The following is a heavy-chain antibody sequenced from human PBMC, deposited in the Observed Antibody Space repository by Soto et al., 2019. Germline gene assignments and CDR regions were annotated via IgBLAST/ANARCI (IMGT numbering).Heavy chain of an antibody. V-gene: IGHV3-23*01. CDR1: GFTFSSYA. D-gene: IGHD3-22*01. Sequence: GGSLRLSCAASGFTFSSYAMSWVRQAPGKGLEWVSAISGSGGSTYYADSVKGRFTISRDNSKNTLYLQMNSLRAEDTAVYYCAKIPMIVVVIAYFDYWGQGTLVTVSS. J-gene: IGHJ4*02. CDR3: AKIPMIVVVIAYFDY. CDR2: ISGSGGST.